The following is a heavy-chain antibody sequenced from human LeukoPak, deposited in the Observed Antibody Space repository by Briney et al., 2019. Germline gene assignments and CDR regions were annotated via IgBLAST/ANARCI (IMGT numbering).Heavy chain of an antibody. J-gene: IGHJ3*02. D-gene: IGHD2-15*01. CDR1: GFTFSSYG. Sequence: GGSLRLSCAASGFTFSSYGMHWVRQAPGKGLEWVAVISYDGSNKYYADSVKGRFTISRDNSKNTLYLQMNSLRTEDTAVYYCAKALLLNAFDIWGQGTMVTVSS. CDR2: ISYDGSNK. CDR3: AKALLLNAFDI. V-gene: IGHV3-30*18.